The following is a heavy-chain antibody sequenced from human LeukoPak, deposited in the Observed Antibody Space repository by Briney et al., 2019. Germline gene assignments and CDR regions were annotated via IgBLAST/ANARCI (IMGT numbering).Heavy chain of an antibody. CDR3: ARASTRGDWFDH. CDR2: IYSSAST. D-gene: IGHD2-2*01. Sequence: SETLSLTCTVSGGSISSYYWSWIRQPPGGGLEWIGYIYSSASTNYTPSLKSPVTISVYTSKNQFSLKLSSVTAADTAVYYCARASTRGDWFDHWGQGTLVTVSS. V-gene: IGHV4-59*01. CDR1: GGSISSYY. J-gene: IGHJ5*02.